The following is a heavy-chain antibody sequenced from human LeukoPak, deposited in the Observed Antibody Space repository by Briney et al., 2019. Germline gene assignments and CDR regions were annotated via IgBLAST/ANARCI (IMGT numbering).Heavy chain of an antibody. CDR3: ARKIAGYYDSSGYQPEA. CDR2: ISSSSSTI. D-gene: IGHD3-22*01. Sequence: PGGSLRLSCAASGFTFSSYSMNWVRQAPGKGLEWVSYISSSSSTIYYADSVKGRFTTSRDNAKNSLYLQMNSLRAEDTAVYYCARKIAGYYDSSGYQPEAWGQGTMVTVSS. CDR1: GFTFSSYS. V-gene: IGHV3-48*04. J-gene: IGHJ3*01.